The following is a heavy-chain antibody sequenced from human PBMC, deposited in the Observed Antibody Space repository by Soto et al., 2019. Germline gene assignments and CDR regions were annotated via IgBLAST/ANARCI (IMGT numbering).Heavy chain of an antibody. Sequence: QVQLVESGGGVVQPGRSLRLSCAASGFTFSSYGMHWVRQAPGKGLEWVAVISYDGSNKYYADSVKGRFTISRDNSKSTLYLQMNSRRAEDTAVYYCAKDLPYSRSWSPNDYWGQGTLVTVSS. D-gene: IGHD6-13*01. CDR3: AKDLPYSRSWSPNDY. V-gene: IGHV3-30*18. CDR2: ISYDGSNK. J-gene: IGHJ4*02. CDR1: GFTFSSYG.